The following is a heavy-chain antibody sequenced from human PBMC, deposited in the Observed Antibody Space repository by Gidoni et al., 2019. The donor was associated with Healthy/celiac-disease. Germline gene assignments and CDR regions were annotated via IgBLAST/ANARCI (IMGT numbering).Heavy chain of an antibody. Sequence: QVQLQQWGAGLLKPSETLSLTCAVYGGSFSGYYWSWIRQPPGKWLEWIGEINHSGSTNYNPSLKSRVTISVDTSKNQFSLKLSSVTAADTAVYYCARQLYSSSSGSNWFDPWGQGTLVTVSS. V-gene: IGHV4-34*01. CDR3: ARQLYSSSSGSNWFDP. J-gene: IGHJ5*02. D-gene: IGHD6-6*01. CDR2: INHSGST. CDR1: GGSFSGYY.